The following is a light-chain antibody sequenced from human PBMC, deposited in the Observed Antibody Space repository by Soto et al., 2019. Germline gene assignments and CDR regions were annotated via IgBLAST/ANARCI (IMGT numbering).Light chain of an antibody. Sequence: EIVLTQSPATLSLSPGERATLPCRASQSVSSYLAWYQQKPGQAPRLLIYDASNRATGIPARFSGSGSGTDFTLTISSLEPEDFAVYYCQQRSNWPPITFGQGTRREIK. CDR3: QQRSNWPPIT. CDR2: DAS. V-gene: IGKV3-11*01. CDR1: QSVSSY. J-gene: IGKJ5*01.